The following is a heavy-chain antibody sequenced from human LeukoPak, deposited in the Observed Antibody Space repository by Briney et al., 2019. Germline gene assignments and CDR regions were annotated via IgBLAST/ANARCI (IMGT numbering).Heavy chain of an antibody. CDR1: GYTFTDYN. J-gene: IGHJ4*02. CDR2: INPKSGGT. D-gene: IGHD6-19*01. V-gene: IGHV1-2*02. Sequence: ASVKVSCKASGYTFTDYNLHWVRQAPGEGVEWMGWINPKSGGTKFAQKHQGGVTMTADTSIDTAYLELSDLKSDDTAIYYCARSSSGWPLYFDCWGQGTLVTVSS. CDR3: ARSSSGWPLYFDC.